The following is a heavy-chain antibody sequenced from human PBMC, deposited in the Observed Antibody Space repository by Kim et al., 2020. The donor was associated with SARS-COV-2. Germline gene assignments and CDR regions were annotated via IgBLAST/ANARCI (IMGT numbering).Heavy chain of an antibody. CDR3: ARGTYYYDTSGYYSQFDAFDI. V-gene: IGHV1-18*04. CDR2: ITVYNGIT. J-gene: IGHJ3*02. CDR1: GYTFTTYG. D-gene: IGHD3-22*01. Sequence: ASVKVSCKASGYTFTTYGITWVRQAPGQGLEWMGWITVYNGITNYAQKLQGRVAMTADTSTSTAYMDLRSLRSDDTAVYYCARGTYYYDTSGYYSQFDAFDIWGQGTMVTVSS.